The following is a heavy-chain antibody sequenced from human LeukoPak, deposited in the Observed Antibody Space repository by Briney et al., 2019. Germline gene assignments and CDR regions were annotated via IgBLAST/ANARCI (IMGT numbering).Heavy chain of an antibody. CDR2: ISSSSSYI. CDR3: ARDYGMIVNER. D-gene: IGHD3-22*01. Sequence: SLRLSCAASGFTXSSYSMNWVRQAPGXGLEWVSSISSSSSYIYYADSVKGRFTISRDNAKNSLYLQMNSLRAEDTAVYYCARDYGMIVNERWGQGTLVTVSS. V-gene: IGHV3-21*01. J-gene: IGHJ4*02. CDR1: GFTXSSYS.